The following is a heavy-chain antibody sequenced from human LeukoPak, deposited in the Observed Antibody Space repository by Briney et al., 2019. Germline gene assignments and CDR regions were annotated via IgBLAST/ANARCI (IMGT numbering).Heavy chain of an antibody. Sequence: PGGSLRLSCAASGFTFSSYGMSWVRQAPGKGLEWVSAISGSGGSTYYADSVKGRFTISRDNSKNTLYLQMNSLRAEDTAVYYCANRATGSGYYYMDVWGKGTTVTISS. CDR2: ISGSGGST. J-gene: IGHJ6*03. CDR3: ANRATGSGYYYMDV. V-gene: IGHV3-23*01. CDR1: GFTFSSYG. D-gene: IGHD5-12*01.